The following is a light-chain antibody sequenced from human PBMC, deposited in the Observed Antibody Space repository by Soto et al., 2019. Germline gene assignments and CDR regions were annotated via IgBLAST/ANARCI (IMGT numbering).Light chain of an antibody. CDR2: DVS. CDR3: SSYTSRSTYV. CDR1: SSDVGGYNY. Sequence: QSALTQPASVSGSPGQSITISCTGTSSDVGGYNYVSWYQQHPGKAPKPMIYDVSNRPSGVSNRFSGSKSGNTASLTISGLQDEDEADYYCSSYTSRSTYVFGTGTKVTVL. J-gene: IGLJ1*01. V-gene: IGLV2-14*01.